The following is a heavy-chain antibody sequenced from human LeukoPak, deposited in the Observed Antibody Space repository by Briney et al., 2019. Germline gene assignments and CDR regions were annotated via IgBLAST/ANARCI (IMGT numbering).Heavy chain of an antibody. D-gene: IGHD3-3*01. CDR3: ARLVTIFGVVNYYYMDV. J-gene: IGHJ6*03. CDR2: IYTSGST. Sequence: PSETLSLTCTVSGGSISSYYWSWIRQPAGKGLEWIGRIYTSGSTNYNPSLESRVTMSVDTSKNQFSLKLSSVTAADTAVYYCARLVTIFGVVNYYYMDVWGKGTTVTVSS. CDR1: GGSISSYY. V-gene: IGHV4-4*07.